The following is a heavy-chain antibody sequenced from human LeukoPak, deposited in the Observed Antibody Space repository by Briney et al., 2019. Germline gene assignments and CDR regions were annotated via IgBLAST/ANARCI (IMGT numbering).Heavy chain of an antibody. J-gene: IGHJ3*02. CDR2: IYHSGST. CDR1: GGSISSGGYS. D-gene: IGHD3-22*01. V-gene: IGHV4-30-2*01. CDR3: ARGAYYYDSSGYGDAFDI. Sequence: SQTLSLTCAVSGGSISSGGYSWSWIRQPPGKGLEWIGYIYHSGSTYYNPSLKSRVTISVDRSKNQFSLKLSSVTAADTAVYYCARGAYYYDSSGYGDAFDIWGQGTMVTVSS.